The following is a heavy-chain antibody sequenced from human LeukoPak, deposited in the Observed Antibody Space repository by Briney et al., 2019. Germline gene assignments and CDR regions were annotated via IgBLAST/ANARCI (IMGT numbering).Heavy chain of an antibody. CDR1: GYTFIGYY. Sequence: ASVKVSCKASGYTFIGYYMHWVRQAPGQGLEWMGWIHPNSGGTKYVQKFQGRVTMTRDTSISTAYMDLSTLRSDDTAVYYCARGDSSRGYFYMDVWGKGTTVTVSS. V-gene: IGHV1-2*02. CDR2: IHPNSGGT. J-gene: IGHJ6*03. D-gene: IGHD2-21*01. CDR3: ARGDSSRGYFYMDV.